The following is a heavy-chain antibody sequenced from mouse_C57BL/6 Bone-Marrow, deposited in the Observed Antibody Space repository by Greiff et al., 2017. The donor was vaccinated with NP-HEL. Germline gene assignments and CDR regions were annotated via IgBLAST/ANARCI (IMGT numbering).Heavy chain of an antibody. CDR2: ISHGGSYP. V-gene: IGHV5-4*03. CDR1: GFTFSSYA. J-gene: IGHJ1*03. CDR3: SRVRSGYFDV. Sequence: EVKLVESGGGLVKPGGSLKLSCAASGFTFSSYAMSWVRQTPVQRLEWVATISHGGSYPSYPDNVQGRSPISRDNAKNNLYLQMSHLKAEDTAMYYCSRVRSGYFDVWGTGTTVTVSS.